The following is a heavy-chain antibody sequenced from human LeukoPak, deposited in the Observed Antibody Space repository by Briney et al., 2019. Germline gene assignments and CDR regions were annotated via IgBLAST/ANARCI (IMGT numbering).Heavy chain of an antibody. CDR2: ISYDGSNK. J-gene: IGHJ3*02. D-gene: IGHD3-3*01. CDR3: ARPPRYVLRPHDAFDI. Sequence: GGSLRLSCAASGFTFSNAWMSWVRQAPGKGLEWVTVISYDGSNKYYADSVKGRFTISRDNSKNTLYLQMNSLRAEDTAVYYCARPPRYVLRPHDAFDIWGQGTMVTVSS. CDR1: GFTFSNAW. V-gene: IGHV3-30-3*01.